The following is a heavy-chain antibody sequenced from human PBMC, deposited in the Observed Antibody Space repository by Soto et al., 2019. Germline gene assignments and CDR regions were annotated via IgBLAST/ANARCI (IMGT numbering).Heavy chain of an antibody. D-gene: IGHD2-2*01. CDR3: ARAYTGQLPRRADYYYALDV. V-gene: IGHV3-13*05. Sequence: LRLSCAASGFSFSNYDMHWVRQVSGKALEWVSAIGAARDPYYLGSVKGRFTVSRDNAQKSLYLQMNNLRAEDTAVYYCARAYTGQLPRRADYYYALDVWGRGTPVTVSS. CDR2: IGAARDP. CDR1: GFSFSNYD. J-gene: IGHJ6*02.